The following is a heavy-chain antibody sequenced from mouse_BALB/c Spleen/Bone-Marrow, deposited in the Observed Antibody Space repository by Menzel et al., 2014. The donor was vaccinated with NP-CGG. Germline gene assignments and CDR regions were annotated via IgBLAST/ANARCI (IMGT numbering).Heavy chain of an antibody. J-gene: IGHJ4*01. V-gene: IGHV1S81*02. CDR3: TRLPH. D-gene: IGHD5-1*01. CDR1: GYTFTSYY. Sequence: QVQLKQSGAELVKPGASVKLSCKASGYTFTSYYMYWVKQRPGQGLEWIGEINPSNGGTNFNEKFKSRATLTVDKSSSTAYMQLSSLTSEDSAVYDCTRLPHWGQGTSVTVSS. CDR2: INPSNGGT.